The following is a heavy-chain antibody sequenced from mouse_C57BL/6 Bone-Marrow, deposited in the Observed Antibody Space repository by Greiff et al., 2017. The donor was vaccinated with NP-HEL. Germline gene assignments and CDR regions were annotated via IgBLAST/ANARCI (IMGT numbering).Heavy chain of an antibody. J-gene: IGHJ3*01. CDR2: IYPRSGNT. Sequence: KESCKASGYTFTSYGISWVKQRTGQGLEWIGEIYPRSGNTYYNEKFKGKATLTADKSSSTAYMELRSLTSEDSAVYFCARDGNFAYWGQGTLVTVSA. CDR3: ARDGNFAY. D-gene: IGHD2-1*01. CDR1: GYTFTSYG. V-gene: IGHV1-81*01.